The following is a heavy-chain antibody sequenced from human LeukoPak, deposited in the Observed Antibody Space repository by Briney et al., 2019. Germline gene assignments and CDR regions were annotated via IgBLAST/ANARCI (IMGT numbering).Heavy chain of an antibody. CDR1: AYSISSGYF. CDR2: IYSSGST. CDR3: ARQYSSGLDY. D-gene: IGHD6-19*01. V-gene: IGHV4-38-2*02. J-gene: IGHJ4*02. Sequence: PSETLSLTCTVSAYSISSGYFWGWIRPPPGKGLEWIGSIYSSGSTYYNPSLKSRVTISVDTCKNQFSLQLSAVTAADTAVYYCARQYSSGLDYWGQGTLVTVSP.